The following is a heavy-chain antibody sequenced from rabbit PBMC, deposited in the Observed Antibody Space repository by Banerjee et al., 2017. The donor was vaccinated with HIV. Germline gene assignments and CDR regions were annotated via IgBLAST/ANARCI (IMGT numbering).Heavy chain of an antibody. Sequence: QSLEESGGDLVKPGASLTLTCKASGFSFSSGYDMCWVRQAPGKGLEWIGCIYAGSGIIAYASWAKGRFTISKTSSTTVTLQMTSLTAADTATYFCARSTSGYDIGDLWGQGTLVTVS. CDR1: GFSFSSGYD. CDR3: ARSTSGYDIGDL. V-gene: IGHV1S40*01. J-gene: IGHJ3*01. D-gene: IGHD1-1*01. CDR2: IYAGSGII.